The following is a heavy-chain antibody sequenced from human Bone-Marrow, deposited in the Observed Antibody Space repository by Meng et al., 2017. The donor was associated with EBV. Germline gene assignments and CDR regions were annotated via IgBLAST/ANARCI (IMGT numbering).Heavy chain of an antibody. CDR3: ARSDSSGSSHPFDH. CDR2: MYYTGGT. CDR1: GASISTSSSY. J-gene: IGHJ4*02. D-gene: IGHD6-19*01. V-gene: IGHV4-39*01. Sequence: QVQLQESGPGLVKPSEXLSLTCHVPGASISTSSSYWGWIRQPPGKGLEWIGSMYYTGGTYYNPSLNSRVTISLETAKNQFSLRLTSVTAADTAVYYCARSDSSGSSHPFDHWGQGTLVTVAS.